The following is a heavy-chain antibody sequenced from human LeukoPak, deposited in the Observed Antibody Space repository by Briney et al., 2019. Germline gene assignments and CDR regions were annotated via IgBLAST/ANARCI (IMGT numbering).Heavy chain of an antibody. D-gene: IGHD4-17*01. CDR3: ARQLSNDGDYVGAFDS. CDR1: GASIISDDSY. Sequence: SQTLSLTCTVSGASIISDDSYWSWLRHPPGKGLEWIGNIYYSVSTYYNPSLESRVTISVDTSKNHFSLKLSSVTAADTAVYYCARQLSNDGDYVGAFDSWGQGTLVTVSS. CDR2: IYYSVST. J-gene: IGHJ4*02. V-gene: IGHV4-30-4*01.